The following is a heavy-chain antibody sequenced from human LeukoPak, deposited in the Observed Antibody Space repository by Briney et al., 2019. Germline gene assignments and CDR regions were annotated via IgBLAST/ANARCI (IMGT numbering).Heavy chain of an antibody. CDR1: GGTFSSYA. J-gene: IGHJ4*02. D-gene: IGHD6-6*01. V-gene: IGHV1-69*13. CDR2: IIPIFGTA. CDR3: ATPGGDRAARPVYDY. Sequence: SVKVSCKASGGTFSSYAISWVRQAPGQGLEWMGGIIPIFGTANYAQKFQGRVTITADESTSTAYMELSSLRSEDTAVYYCATPGGDRAARPVYDYWGQGTLVTVSS.